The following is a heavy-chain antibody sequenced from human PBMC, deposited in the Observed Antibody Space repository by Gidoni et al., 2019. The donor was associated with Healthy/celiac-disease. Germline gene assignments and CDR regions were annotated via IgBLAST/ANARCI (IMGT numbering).Heavy chain of an antibody. Sequence: EVQLVESGGGLVQPGGSLRLSCSASGFTFSSYAMHWVRQAPGKGLEYVSAISSNGGSTYYADSVKGRFTISRDNSKNTLYLQMSSLRAEDTAVYYCVKGRIAVAGNDAFDIWGQGTMVTVSS. J-gene: IGHJ3*02. CDR2: ISSNGGST. V-gene: IGHV3-64D*06. CDR3: VKGRIAVAGNDAFDI. D-gene: IGHD6-19*01. CDR1: GFTFSSYA.